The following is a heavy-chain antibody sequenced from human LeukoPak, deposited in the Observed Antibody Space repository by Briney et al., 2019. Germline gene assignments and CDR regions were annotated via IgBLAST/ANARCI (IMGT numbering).Heavy chain of an antibody. CDR3: ARPNCGGDCSGAFDI. CDR1: GYTFTSYG. Sequence: ASVKVSCKASGYTFTSYGISWVRQAPGQGLEWMGWISAYNGNTNYAQKLQGRVTMTTDTSTSTAYMELRSLRSDDTAVYYCARPNCGGDCSGAFDIWGQGTMVTVSS. J-gene: IGHJ3*02. CDR2: ISAYNGNT. D-gene: IGHD2-21*02. V-gene: IGHV1-18*01.